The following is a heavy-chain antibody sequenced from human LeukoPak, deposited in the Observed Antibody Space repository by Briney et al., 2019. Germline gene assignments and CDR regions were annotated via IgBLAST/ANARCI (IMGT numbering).Heavy chain of an antibody. J-gene: IGHJ4*02. D-gene: IGHD5-18*01. CDR1: GFTFSSYA. CDR2: ISGSGGST. V-gene: IGHV3-23*01. Sequence: GASLRLSCAASGFTFSSYAMSWVRQAPGEGLEWVSAISGSGGSTYYADSVKGRFTISRDNSKNTLYLQMNSLRAEDTAVYYCASPGYSYGTFDYWGQGTLVTVSS. CDR3: ASPGYSYGTFDY.